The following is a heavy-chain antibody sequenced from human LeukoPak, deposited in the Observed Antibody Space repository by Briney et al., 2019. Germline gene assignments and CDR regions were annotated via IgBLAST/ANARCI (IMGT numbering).Heavy chain of an antibody. D-gene: IGHD5-24*01. J-gene: IGHJ3*02. V-gene: IGHV3-66*01. CDR3: ARDGRWLQLAPDAFDI. Sequence: GGSLRLSCAASGFTVSSNYMTCVRQAPGKGLEWVSLIYSGDSTYYADSVKGRFTMSRDNSKNTLYLQMNSLRVEDTAVYYCARDGRWLQLAPDAFDIWGQGTMVTVSS. CDR1: GFTVSSNY. CDR2: IYSGDST.